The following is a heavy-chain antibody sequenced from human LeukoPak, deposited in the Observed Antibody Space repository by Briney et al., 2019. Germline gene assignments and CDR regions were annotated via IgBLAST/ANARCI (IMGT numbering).Heavy chain of an antibody. CDR3: ARYYYDSSGYTFDI. D-gene: IGHD3-22*01. V-gene: IGHV3-74*01. J-gene: IGHJ3*02. Sequence: GSLRLSCAASGFTSSSYWMHWVRQAPGKGLVWVSRINSDGSSTSYADSVKGRFTISRDNAKNTLYLQMNSLRAEDTAVYYCARYYYDSSGYTFDIWGQGTMVTVSS. CDR1: GFTSSSYW. CDR2: INSDGSST.